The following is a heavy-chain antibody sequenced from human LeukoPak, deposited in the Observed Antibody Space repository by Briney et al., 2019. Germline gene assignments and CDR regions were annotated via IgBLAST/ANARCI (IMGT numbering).Heavy chain of an antibody. Sequence: SETLSLTCTVSGGSISSGGNYWSWIRPHPGKGLEWIGYVYYSGSTYFNPSLKSRVTVSVVTSKSQFSLKLSSVTAADTAVYYCARELLGAFDIWGQGTRVTVPS. CDR3: ARELLGAFDI. V-gene: IGHV4-31*03. J-gene: IGHJ3*02. CDR1: GGSISSGGNY. CDR2: VYYSGST. D-gene: IGHD2-8*02.